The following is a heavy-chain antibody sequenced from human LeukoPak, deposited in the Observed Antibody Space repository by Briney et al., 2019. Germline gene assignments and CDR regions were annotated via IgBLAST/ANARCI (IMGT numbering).Heavy chain of an antibody. V-gene: IGHV3-13*01. CDR3: AKDLLGQWPTVFDY. Sequence: GGSLRLSCAASGFTFSNYDMHWVRQVTGKGLEWVSAIGTTGDTYYPGSVKGRFTISRENAKNSLYLQMNSLRAEDTAVYYCAKDLLGQWPTVFDYWGQGTLVTVSS. D-gene: IGHD6-19*01. CDR2: IGTTGDT. CDR1: GFTFSNYD. J-gene: IGHJ4*02.